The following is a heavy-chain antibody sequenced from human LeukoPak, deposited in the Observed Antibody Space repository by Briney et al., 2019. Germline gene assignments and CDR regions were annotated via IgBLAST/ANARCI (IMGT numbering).Heavy chain of an antibody. V-gene: IGHV3-74*03. J-gene: IGHJ4*02. CDR2: ISPDGSTT. CDR1: GFTLSRYW. CDR3: TTVLSSNRYSLYDY. D-gene: IGHD6-13*01. Sequence: GGTLRLSCAASGFTLSRYWMHWVRQAPGKGLMCVSRISPDGSTTLYAESVKGRFTISRDNAKNTLYLQMNTHVLGYTGVVKFTTVLSSNRYSLYDYWGQGTLVTGSS.